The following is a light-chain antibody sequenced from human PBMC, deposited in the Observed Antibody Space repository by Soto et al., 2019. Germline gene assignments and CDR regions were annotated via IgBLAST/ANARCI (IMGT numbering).Light chain of an antibody. J-gene: IGKJ1*01. CDR1: QSILYGSNNKNY. Sequence: DIVMTQSPDSLAVSLGERATINCKSSQSILYGSNNKNYLXXXXXXXXXPPKLLISWASTRESGVPDRFSGSESGTDFTLTISSLQAEDVAVYYCQHYYTLPAAFGQGTKVEIK. V-gene: IGKV4-1*01. CDR3: QHYYTLPAA. CDR2: WAS.